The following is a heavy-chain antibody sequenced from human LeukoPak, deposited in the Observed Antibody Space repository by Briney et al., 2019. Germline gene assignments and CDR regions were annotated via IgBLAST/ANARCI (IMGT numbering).Heavy chain of an antibody. Sequence: SVKVSCKASGGTFSSYAISWVRQAPGQGLEWMGGIIPIFGTANYAQKFQGRVTITTDESTSTAYMELSSLRSEDTAVYYCARALCSSTSCYKGNFDYWGQGTLVTVSS. V-gene: IGHV1-69*05. CDR1: GGTFSSYA. D-gene: IGHD2-2*02. J-gene: IGHJ4*02. CDR2: IIPIFGTA. CDR3: ARALCSSTSCYKGNFDY.